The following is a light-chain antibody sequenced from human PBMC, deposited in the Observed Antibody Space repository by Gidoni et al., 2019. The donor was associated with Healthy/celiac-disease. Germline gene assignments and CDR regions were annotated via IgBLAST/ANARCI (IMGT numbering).Light chain of an antibody. CDR2: DAY. J-gene: IGKJ4*01. CDR1: HSVSSY. Sequence: EILFTQSPATLSLSPGERATLSCRSSHSVSSYVAWYQQKPGQAPRLLIYDAYNRATGIPARFSGSGSGTDFTLTISRLEPEDFAVYYCQQSSNWPPITFGGGTKVEIK. CDR3: QQSSNWPPIT. V-gene: IGKV3-11*01.